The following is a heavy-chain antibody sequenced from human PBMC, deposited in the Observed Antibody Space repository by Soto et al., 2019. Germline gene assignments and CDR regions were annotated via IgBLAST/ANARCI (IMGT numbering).Heavy chain of an antibody. Sequence: GGSLRLSCAASGFTFSSYAMSWVRQAPGKGLEWVSAISGSGGSTYYADSVKGRFTISRDNSKNTLYLQMNSLRAEDTAVYYCASLSEGYSNYGPRFDYWGQGTLVTVSS. CDR3: ASLSEGYSNYGPRFDY. V-gene: IGHV3-23*01. J-gene: IGHJ4*02. D-gene: IGHD4-4*01. CDR1: GFTFSSYA. CDR2: ISGSGGST.